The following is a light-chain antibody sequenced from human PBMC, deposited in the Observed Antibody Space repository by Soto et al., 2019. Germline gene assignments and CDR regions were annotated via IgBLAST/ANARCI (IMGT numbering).Light chain of an antibody. CDR1: ENVGTN. V-gene: IGKV3D-15*01. J-gene: IGKJ4*01. CDR2: GSS. CDR3: QQYNNWGPS. Sequence: IVMTQSPAALSVSPGEGVTLSCRASENVGTNLAWYQQKPGQAPRLLIYGSSTRATGIPATFSGSGFGTEFTLTISSLQSEESAVYYCQQYNNWGPSFGGGTKLEIK.